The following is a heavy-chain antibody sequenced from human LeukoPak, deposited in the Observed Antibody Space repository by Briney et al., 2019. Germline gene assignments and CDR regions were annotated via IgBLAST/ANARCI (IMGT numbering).Heavy chain of an antibody. CDR2: IYYSGST. D-gene: IGHD2-21*01. V-gene: IGHV4-39*07. CDR1: GGSITRGGYY. J-gene: IGHJ5*02. CDR3: ARAIPLS. Sequence: SETLSLTCNVSGGSITRGGYYWGWIRQPPGKGLEWIGSIYYSGSTYYNPSLKSRVTISVDTSKNQFSLKLSSVTAADTAVYYCARAIPLSWGQGTLVTVSS.